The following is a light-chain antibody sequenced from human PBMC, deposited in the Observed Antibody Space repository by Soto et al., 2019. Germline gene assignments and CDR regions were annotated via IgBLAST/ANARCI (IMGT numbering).Light chain of an antibody. V-gene: IGKV3-11*01. J-gene: IGKJ5*01. Sequence: EIVLTQSPATLSLSPGERAILSCSASQSVSTFLASFQQKPLHPPRHLNYNASHSTTGIPARFSGSGSVTDFTLTISSLDPEDFAVYYCQQRGDWPPITLGHGTRLEIK. CDR2: NAS. CDR1: QSVSTF. CDR3: QQRGDWPPIT.